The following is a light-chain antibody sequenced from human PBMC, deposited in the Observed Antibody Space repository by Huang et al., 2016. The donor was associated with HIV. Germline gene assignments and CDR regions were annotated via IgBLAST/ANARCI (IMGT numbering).Light chain of an antibody. V-gene: IGKV1-27*01. CDR2: AAS. J-gene: IGKJ1*01. CDR1: RDSSTF. CDR3: QKYDSAPRT. Sequence: MTQSPPSLSASIGDRVTLTCRASRDSSTFLAWYQQKPGKPPRLLIYAASSLHSGVPSRFRGGGSGTNFTLTVSSLQPEIVANYYCQKYDSAPRTFGQGT.